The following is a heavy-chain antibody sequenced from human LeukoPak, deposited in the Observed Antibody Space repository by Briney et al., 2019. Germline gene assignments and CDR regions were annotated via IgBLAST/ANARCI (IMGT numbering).Heavy chain of an antibody. V-gene: IGHV4-59*01. CDR3: ARSGLELWFGELLGRGYYGMDV. Sequence: PSETLSLTCTVSGGSISSYYWNWIRQPPGKGLEWIGYIYYSGSTNYNPSLKSRVAISVDTSKNQFSLKLSSVTAADTAVYYCARSGLELWFGELLGRGYYGMDVWGQGTTVTVSS. CDR2: IYYSGST. D-gene: IGHD3-10*01. J-gene: IGHJ6*02. CDR1: GGSISSYY.